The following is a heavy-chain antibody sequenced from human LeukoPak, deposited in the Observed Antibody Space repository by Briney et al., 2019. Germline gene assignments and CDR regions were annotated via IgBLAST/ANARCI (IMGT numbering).Heavy chain of an antibody. V-gene: IGHV3-9*01. CDR2: ISWNSGSI. D-gene: IGHD6-19*01. CDR3: AKDIAGAVAGRLGPGDAFDI. Sequence: PGRSLRLSCAASGFTFDDYATHWVRQAPGKGLEWVSGISWNSGSIGYADSVKGRFTISRDNAKNSLYLQMNSLRAEDTALYYCAKDIAGAVAGRLGPGDAFDIWGQGTMVTVSS. J-gene: IGHJ3*02. CDR1: GFTFDDYA.